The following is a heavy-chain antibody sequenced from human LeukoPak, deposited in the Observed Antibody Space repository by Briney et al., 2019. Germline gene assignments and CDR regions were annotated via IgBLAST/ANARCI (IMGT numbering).Heavy chain of an antibody. D-gene: IGHD3-22*01. CDR1: GYTFTGYY. CDR2: INPNNGGT. V-gene: IGHV1-2*06. J-gene: IGHJ3*02. CDR3: AGEDNSSGYRPFDI. Sequence: ASVKVSCKPSGYTFTGYYIHWVRQAPGQGLDWMGRINPNNGGTNYAQKFQGRVTMTRDMSMSTAYMELSRLRSDDTAVYYCAGEDNSSGYRPFDIWGQGTMVTVPS.